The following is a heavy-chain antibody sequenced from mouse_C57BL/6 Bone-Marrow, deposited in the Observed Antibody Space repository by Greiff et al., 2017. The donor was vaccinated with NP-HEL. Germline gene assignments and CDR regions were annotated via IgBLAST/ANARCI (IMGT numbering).Heavy chain of an antibody. CDR3: AIPIFMYWYLDD. J-gene: IGHJ1*03. CDR2: IYPGSGST. D-gene: IGHD2-12*01. V-gene: IGHV1-55*01. Sequence: QVQLQQPGAELVKPGASVKMSCKASGYTFTSYWITWVKQRPGQGLEWIGDIYPGSGSTNYNEKFKSKATLTVDTSSSTAYMQLSSLTSEDSAVYYYAIPIFMYWYLDDWGTGTTVTVSS. CDR1: GYTFTSYW.